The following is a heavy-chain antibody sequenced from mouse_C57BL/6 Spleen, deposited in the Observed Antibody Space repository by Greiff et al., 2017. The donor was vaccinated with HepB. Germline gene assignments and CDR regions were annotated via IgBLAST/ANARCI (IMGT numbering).Heavy chain of an antibody. D-gene: IGHD1-1*01. CDR2: IHPNSGST. V-gene: IGHV1-64*01. CDR1: GYTFTSYW. CDR3: ARGSYYYGSSPDY. Sequence: VKLQQPGAELVKPGASVKLSCKASGYTFTSYWMHWVKQRPGQGLEWIGMIHPNSGSTNYNEKFKSKATLTVDKSSSTAYMQLSSLTSEDSAVYYCARGSYYYGSSPDYWGQGTTLTVSS. J-gene: IGHJ2*01.